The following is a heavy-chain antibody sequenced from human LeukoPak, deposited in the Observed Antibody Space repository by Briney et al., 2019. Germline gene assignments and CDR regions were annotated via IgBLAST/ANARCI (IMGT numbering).Heavy chain of an antibody. V-gene: IGHV4-31*03. CDR3: ARDRASVAGYFDY. CDR2: IYYSGST. CDR1: GGSISSGGYY. D-gene: IGHD6-19*01. J-gene: IGHJ4*02. Sequence: KTSETLSLTCTVSGGSISSGGYYWSWIRQHPGKGLEWIVYIYYSGSTYYNPSLKSRVTISVDTTKNQFSLKLSSVTAADTAVYYCARDRASVAGYFDYWGQGTLVTVSS.